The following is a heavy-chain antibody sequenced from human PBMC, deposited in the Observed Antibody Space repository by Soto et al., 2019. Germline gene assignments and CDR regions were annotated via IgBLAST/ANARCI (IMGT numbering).Heavy chain of an antibody. V-gene: IGHV4-34*01. D-gene: IGHD2-2*01. Sequence: SETLSLTCAVYGGSFSGYYWSWIRQPPGKGLEWIGEINHSGSTNYNPSLKSRVTISVDTSKNQFSLKLSSVTAADTAVYYCARGRYCSSTSCYFDYYYYYGMDVWGQGTTVTVSS. CDR2: INHSGST. CDR3: ARGRYCSSTSCYFDYYYYYGMDV. J-gene: IGHJ6*02. CDR1: GGSFSGYY.